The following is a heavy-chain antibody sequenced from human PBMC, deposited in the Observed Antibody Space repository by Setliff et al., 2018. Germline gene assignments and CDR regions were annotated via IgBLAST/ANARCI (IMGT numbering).Heavy chain of an antibody. V-gene: IGHV4-4*08. J-gene: IGHJ4*02. D-gene: IGHD1-26*01. CDR3: ARSPSSGAYWNPRPFYSDY. CDR2: IYTSGSI. Sequence: PSETLSLTCNVFGGSISGYYWNWIRQPPGKGLEWIGNIYTSGSIKYNPSLRSRVTISVDTSKNQFSLRLDSVTAADTALYYCARSPSSGAYWNPRPFYSDYWARGTLVTVSS. CDR1: GGSISGYY.